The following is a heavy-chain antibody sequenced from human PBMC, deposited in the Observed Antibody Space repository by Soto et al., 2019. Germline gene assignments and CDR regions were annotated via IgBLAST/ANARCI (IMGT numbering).Heavy chain of an antibody. CDR3: AKDMTTVTSNWFDP. D-gene: IGHD4-17*01. CDR2: ISGSGGST. V-gene: IGHV3-23*01. J-gene: IGHJ5*02. CDR1: GLTFSGYA. Sequence: EVQLLESGGGLVQPGGSLRLSCPASGLTFSGYAMTWVRQAPGRGLEWVSAISGSGGSTYYAASVKGRFTISRDNSKNTLYLQMNSLRAEDTAVYYCAKDMTTVTSNWFDPWGQGTLVTVSS.